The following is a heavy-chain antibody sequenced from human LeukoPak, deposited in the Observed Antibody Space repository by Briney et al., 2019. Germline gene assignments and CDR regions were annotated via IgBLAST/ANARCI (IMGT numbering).Heavy chain of an antibody. J-gene: IGHJ4*02. CDR1: GYTFSNYA. V-gene: IGHV1-3*01. CDR3: AREWAFGDTMIVVVPFGY. CDR2: INADTGNT. D-gene: IGHD3-22*01. Sequence: ASVKVSCTASGYTFSNYALHWVRQAPGQRLEWLGWINADTGNTKYSQRSQGRITFTRDTSASTAYMQLSSLRSEDTAVYYCAREWAFGDTMIVVVPFGYWGQGTLVTVSS.